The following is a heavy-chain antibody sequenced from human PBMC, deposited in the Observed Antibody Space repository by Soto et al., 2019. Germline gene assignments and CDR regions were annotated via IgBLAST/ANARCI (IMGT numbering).Heavy chain of an antibody. J-gene: IGHJ4*02. CDR3: AHIVVVGLGYSFAY. D-gene: IGHD3-22*01. CDR2: IYCDDDK. Sequence: QITLKESGPTLVKPTQTLTLTCTFSGFSLSSTRMAVGWIRQPPGKALEWLALIYCDDDKRYSPFLKSRLTIXKXTSXLQMVLTMFNIVPVDTTRYYCAHIVVVGLGYSFAYWGQGNLVTVSS. CDR1: GFSLSSTRMA. V-gene: IGHV2-5*02.